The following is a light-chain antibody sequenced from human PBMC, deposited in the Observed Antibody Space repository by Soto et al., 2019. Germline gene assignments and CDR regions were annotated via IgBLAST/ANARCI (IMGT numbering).Light chain of an antibody. CDR1: QSISSS. CDR3: QQYNSYWT. Sequence: DIQMTQAPCTLSASVGDSVTITCRASQSISSSLAWYQQKPGKAPKLLIYKASSLESGVPSRFSGSGSGTEFALSISSVQPDDFATYSCQQYNSYWTFGQGTKVEIK. V-gene: IGKV1-5*03. J-gene: IGKJ1*01. CDR2: KAS.